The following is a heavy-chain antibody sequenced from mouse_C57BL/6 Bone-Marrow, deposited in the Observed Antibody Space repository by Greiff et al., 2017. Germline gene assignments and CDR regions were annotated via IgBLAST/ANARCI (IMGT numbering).Heavy chain of an antibody. V-gene: IGHV7-3*01. CDR3: ARYDYGSSFTAGFAY. CDR1: GFTFTDYY. CDR2: IRNKANGYTT. D-gene: IGHD1-1*01. Sequence: EVKLVESGGGLVQPGGSLSLSCAASGFTFTDYYMSWVRQPPGKALEWLGFIRNKANGYTTEYSASVKGRFTISRDNSQSILYLQMNALRAEDSATYYCARYDYGSSFTAGFAYWGQGTLVTVSA. J-gene: IGHJ3*01.